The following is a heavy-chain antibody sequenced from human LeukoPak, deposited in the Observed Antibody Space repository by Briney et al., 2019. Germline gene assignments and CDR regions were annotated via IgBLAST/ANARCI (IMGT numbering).Heavy chain of an antibody. D-gene: IGHD3-10*01. J-gene: IGHJ3*02. V-gene: IGHV3-7*01. Sequence: GGSLRLSCAASGFTFSSYWMSWVRQAPGKGLEWVANIKQDGSEKYYVDSVKGRFTISRDNAKNSLYLQMNSLRAEDTAVYYCARDHPYGSGSYFAFDIWGQGTMVTVSS. CDR1: GFTFSSYW. CDR3: ARDHPYGSGSYFAFDI. CDR2: IKQDGSEK.